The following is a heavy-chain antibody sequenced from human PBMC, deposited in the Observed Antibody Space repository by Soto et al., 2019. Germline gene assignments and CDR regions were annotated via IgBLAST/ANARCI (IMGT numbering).Heavy chain of an antibody. CDR3: AGDAAIGMNDY. D-gene: IGHD1-20*01. J-gene: IGHJ4*02. CDR1: GYTFTSYG. CDR2: ISAYNGNT. V-gene: IGHV1-18*01. Sequence: QVQLVQSGAEVKKPGASVKVSCKASGYTFTSYGISWVRQAPGQGLEWMGWISAYNGNTKYAQKPQGRVTVTTETSTSTAYRELRSLRSDVTAVYCCAGDAAIGMNDYWGQGNLVNVSS.